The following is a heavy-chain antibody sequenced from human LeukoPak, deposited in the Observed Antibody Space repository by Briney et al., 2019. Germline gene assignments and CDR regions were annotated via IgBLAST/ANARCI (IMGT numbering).Heavy chain of an antibody. Sequence: PGRSLRLSCAASGFTFGSYTMHWVRQAPGKGLEWVAVFYYDGSFKYYADSVKGRFTISRDNAKNSLYLQTNSLRAEDTAVYYCARRLDYGDYGGAFDIWGQGTMVTVSS. J-gene: IGHJ3*02. CDR2: FYYDGSFK. CDR3: ARRLDYGDYGGAFDI. CDR1: GFTFGSYT. V-gene: IGHV3-33*03. D-gene: IGHD4-17*01.